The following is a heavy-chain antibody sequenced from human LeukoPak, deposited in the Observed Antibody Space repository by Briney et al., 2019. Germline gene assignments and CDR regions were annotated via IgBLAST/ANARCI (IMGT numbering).Heavy chain of an antibody. CDR2: IYPGDSDT. D-gene: IGHD1-7*01. V-gene: IGHV5-51*01. Sequence: GESLKISCKGSGYSFSNYWIAWVRQMPGRGLEWMGVIYPGDSDTRYNPSFQGQVTISADRSFGTAYLQWSSLKASDSAMYYCARREATTEYFDFWGQGTLVTVSS. CDR3: ARREATTEYFDF. CDR1: GYSFSNYW. J-gene: IGHJ4*02.